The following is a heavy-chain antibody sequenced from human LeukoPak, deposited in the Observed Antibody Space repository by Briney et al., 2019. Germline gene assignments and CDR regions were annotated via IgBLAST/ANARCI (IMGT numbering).Heavy chain of an antibody. V-gene: IGHV5-51*01. J-gene: IGHJ4*02. CDR1: GYSFPTYW. D-gene: IGHD1-26*01. CDR3: ARTIRGIVGATPFDF. Sequence: GESLKISCKGSGYSFPTYWIGWVRQMPGKGLEYMGIIYPGDSDTRYSPSFQGQVTISADKSITTAYLQWSSLKASDTAMYFCARTIRGIVGATPFDFWGQGSLVTVS. CDR2: IYPGDSDT.